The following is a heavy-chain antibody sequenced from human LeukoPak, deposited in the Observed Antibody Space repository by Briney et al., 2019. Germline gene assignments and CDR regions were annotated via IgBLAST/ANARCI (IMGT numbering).Heavy chain of an antibody. Sequence: SVKVSCKASGGTFSSNVISWVRQAPGQGLEWMGRIIPIIGTPDYAQKFQARVTITADKSTNTAYMELTSLKSDDTAVYYCARAGGSSWYVSLYYWGQGTLVTVSS. J-gene: IGHJ4*02. CDR3: ARAGGSSWYVSLYY. CDR2: IIPIIGTP. CDR1: GGTFSSNV. D-gene: IGHD6-13*01. V-gene: IGHV1-69*04.